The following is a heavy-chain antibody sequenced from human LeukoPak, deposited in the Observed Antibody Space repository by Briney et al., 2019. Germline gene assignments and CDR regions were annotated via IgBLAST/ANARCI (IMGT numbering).Heavy chain of an antibody. D-gene: IGHD3-22*01. CDR1: GYTFTGYY. Sequence: VASVKVSCKASGYTFTGYYMHWVRQAPGQGLEWMGRINPNSGGTNYAQKFQGRVTMTRDTSISTAYMELSRLRSDDTAVYYCAREGKDYYDSSGYYWRPGAFDIWGQGTMVTVSS. CDR2: INPNSGGT. V-gene: IGHV1-2*06. J-gene: IGHJ3*02. CDR3: AREGKDYYDSSGYYWRPGAFDI.